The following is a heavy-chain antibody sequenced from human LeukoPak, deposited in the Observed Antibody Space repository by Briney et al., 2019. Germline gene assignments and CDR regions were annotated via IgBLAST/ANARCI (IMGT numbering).Heavy chain of an antibody. CDR3: ARGYCSGGSCYFFDY. CDR1: GHTFTSYD. D-gene: IGHD2-15*01. V-gene: IGHV1-2*02. J-gene: IGHJ4*02. CDR2: INPNSGGT. Sequence: ASVKVSCKASGHTFTSYDINWVRQAPGQGLEWMGWINPNSGGTNYAQKFQDRVTMTRDTSISTVYMELSRLRSDDTAIYYCARGYCSGGSCYFFDYWGQGTLVTVSS.